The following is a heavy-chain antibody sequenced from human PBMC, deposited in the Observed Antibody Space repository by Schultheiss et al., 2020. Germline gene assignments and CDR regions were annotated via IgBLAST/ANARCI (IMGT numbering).Heavy chain of an antibody. CDR2: IKSKTDGGTT. Sequence: GGSLRLSCAASGFTFSNAWMNWVRQAPGKGLEWVGRIKSKTDGGTTDYAAPVKGRFTISRDDSKNTLYLQMNSLKTEDTAVYYCTTDLFLFLRPPWYYYYGMDVWGQGTTVTVSS. CDR1: GFTFSNAW. CDR3: TTDLFLFLRPPWYYYYGMDV. V-gene: IGHV3-15*07. J-gene: IGHJ6*02. D-gene: IGHD3-3*01.